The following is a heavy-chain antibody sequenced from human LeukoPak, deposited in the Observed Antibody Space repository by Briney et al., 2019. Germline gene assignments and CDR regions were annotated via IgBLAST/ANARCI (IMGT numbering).Heavy chain of an antibody. CDR1: GYTFTSYY. CDR2: INPSGGST. CDR3: ARGSLPAAIRRSGNDAFDI. Sequence: GASVKVSCKASGYTFTSYYMHWVRQAPGQGLEWMGIINPSGGSTSYAQKFQGRVTMTRDTSTSTVYMELSSLRSEDTAVYYCARGSLPAAIRRSGNDAFDIWGQGTMVTVSS. J-gene: IGHJ3*02. D-gene: IGHD2-2*01. V-gene: IGHV1-46*01.